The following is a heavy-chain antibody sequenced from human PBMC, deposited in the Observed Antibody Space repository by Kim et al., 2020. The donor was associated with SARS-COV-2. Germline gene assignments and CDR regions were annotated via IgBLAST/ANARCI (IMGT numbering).Heavy chain of an antibody. CDR3: AKDDPGIAVADIY. V-gene: IGHV3-23*01. Sequence: SADAGEARSTISRDNTKNTLYLQMNSLRAEDTAVYYCAKDDPGIAVADIYWGQGTLVTVSS. J-gene: IGHJ4*02. D-gene: IGHD6-19*01.